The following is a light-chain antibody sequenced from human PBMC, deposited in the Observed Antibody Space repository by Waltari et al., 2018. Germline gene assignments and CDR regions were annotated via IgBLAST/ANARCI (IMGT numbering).Light chain of an antibody. CDR1: SSDVGGYNY. CDR2: DVG. Sequence: QSALTQPRSVSGSPGQSVTISCTGTSSDVGGYNYVSWYQQHPGKAPNFMIYDVGERPRGVPGRFSGSKSGNTASLTISGLQDEDEADYYCCSYAGSYNLVFGGGTKLTVL. V-gene: IGLV2-11*01. J-gene: IGLJ2*01. CDR3: CSYAGSYNLV.